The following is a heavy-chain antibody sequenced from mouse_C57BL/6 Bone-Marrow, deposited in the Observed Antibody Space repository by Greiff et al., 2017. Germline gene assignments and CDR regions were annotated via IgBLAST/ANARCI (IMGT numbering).Heavy chain of an antibody. CDR2: IDPSDSYT. CDR1: GYTFTSYW. CDR3: ARGGGPDY. J-gene: IGHJ2*01. Sequence: VQLQQPGAELVRPGTSVKLSCKASGYTFTSYWMHWVKQRPGQGLEWIGVIDPSDSYTNYNQKFKGKATLTVDTSSSTAYMQLSSLTSADSAVYYCARGGGPDYWGQGTTLTVSS. V-gene: IGHV1-59*01.